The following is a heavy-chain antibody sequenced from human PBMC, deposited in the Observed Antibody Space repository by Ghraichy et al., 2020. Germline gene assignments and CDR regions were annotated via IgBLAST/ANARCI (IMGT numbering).Heavy chain of an antibody. Sequence: SETLSLTCAVYGGSFSGYYWSWIRQPPGKGLEWIGEINHSGSTNYNPSLKSRVTISVDTSKNQFSLKLSSVTAADTAVYYCARGGPLYYDFWSAQGWFDPWGQGTLVTVSS. D-gene: IGHD3-3*01. CDR3: ARGGPLYYDFWSAQGWFDP. CDR1: GGSFSGYY. CDR2: INHSGST. V-gene: IGHV4-34*01. J-gene: IGHJ5*02.